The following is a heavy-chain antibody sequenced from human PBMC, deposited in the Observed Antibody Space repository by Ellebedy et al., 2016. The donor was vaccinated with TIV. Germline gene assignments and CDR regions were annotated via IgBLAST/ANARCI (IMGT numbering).Heavy chain of an antibody. CDR3: AFPRAGYNSGWTY. Sequence: PGGSLRLSCAASGFTFSTYWMTWVRQAPGKGLEWVANIKQDGSEKYYVDSVKSRFTISRDNAKNSLYLQMNSLRPEDTAVYYCAFPRAGYNSGWTYWGQGTLVTVSS. J-gene: IGHJ4*02. CDR1: GFTFSTYW. V-gene: IGHV3-7*03. CDR2: IKQDGSEK. D-gene: IGHD6-19*01.